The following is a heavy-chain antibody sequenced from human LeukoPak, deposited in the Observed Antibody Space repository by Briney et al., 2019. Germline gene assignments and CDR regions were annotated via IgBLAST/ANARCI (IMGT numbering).Heavy chain of an antibody. CDR3: ARVGLGDSSGFYAFDI. J-gene: IGHJ3*02. D-gene: IGHD3-22*01. Sequence: GGSLRLSCAASGFTFSDSYMTWIRQAPGKGLEWVSGINWNGGSTGYADSVKGRFTISRDNAKNSLYLQMNSLRAEDTALYYCARVGLGDSSGFYAFDIWGQGTMVTVSS. V-gene: IGHV3-20*04. CDR2: INWNGGST. CDR1: GFTFSDSY.